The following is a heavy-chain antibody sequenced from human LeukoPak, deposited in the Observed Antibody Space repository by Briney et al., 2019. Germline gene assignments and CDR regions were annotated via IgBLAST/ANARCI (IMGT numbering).Heavy chain of an antibody. V-gene: IGHV4-34*01. J-gene: IGHJ4*02. CDR1: GGSFSGYY. CDR3: ARLRITIFVPSVN. Sequence: SETLSLTCAVYGGSFSGYYWSWIRQPPGKGLEWIGEINHSGSTNYNPSLKSRVTISVDTSKNQFSLKLSSVTAADTAVYYCARLRITIFVPSVNWGQGTLVTVSS. D-gene: IGHD3-3*01. CDR2: INHSGST.